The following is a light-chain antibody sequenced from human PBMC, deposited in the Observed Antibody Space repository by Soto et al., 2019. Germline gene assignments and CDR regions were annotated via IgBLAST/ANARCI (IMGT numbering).Light chain of an antibody. J-gene: IGKJ1*01. CDR2: DAS. V-gene: IGKV1-5*01. CDR1: QIINAW. CDR3: QQYETFSGT. Sequence: IPMTQSPSTLSASVGDRVTLTCRASQIINAWLAWYQQKPGKAPKLLIYDASSLQSGVPSRFSGSGSGTEFTLTISGLQPDDFATYYCQQYETFSGTFGQGTKVEI.